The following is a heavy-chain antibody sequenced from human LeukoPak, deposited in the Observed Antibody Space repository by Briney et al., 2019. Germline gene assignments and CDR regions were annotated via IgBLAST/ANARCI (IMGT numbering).Heavy chain of an antibody. V-gene: IGHV7-4-1*02. CDR1: GYTFTSYA. Sequence: GASVKVSCKASGYTFTSYAMNWVGQAPGQGLEWMGWINTNTGNPTYAQGFTGRFVFSLDTSVSTAYLQISSLKAEDTAVYYCARDSEEAERWLQFGYFDYWGQGTLVTVSS. CDR3: ARDSEEAERWLQFGYFDY. D-gene: IGHD5-24*01. CDR2: INTNTGNP. J-gene: IGHJ4*02.